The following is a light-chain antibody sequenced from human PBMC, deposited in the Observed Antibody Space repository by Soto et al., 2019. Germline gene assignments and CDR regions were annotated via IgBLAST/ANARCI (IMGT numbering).Light chain of an antibody. CDR3: QQDYNLPWT. CDR2: GAS. J-gene: IGKJ1*01. Sequence: EIVLAQSPGTLSLSPGERATLSCRASQSVGSSYVAWYQHKPGQAPRLFIYGASNRATGIPDRFSGSGSGTDFTLTISRLEPEDFAVYYCQQDYNLPWTFGHGTKVEIK. V-gene: IGKV3-20*01. CDR1: QSVGSSY.